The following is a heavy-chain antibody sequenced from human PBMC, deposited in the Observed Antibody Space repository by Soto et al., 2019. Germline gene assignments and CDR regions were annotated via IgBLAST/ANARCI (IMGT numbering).Heavy chain of an antibody. J-gene: IGHJ6*02. Sequence: GSLRLSCAASGFTFSNFWMSWARQAPGEGLEWVANIKGDGSVTQYVASVEGRFTISRDNAKYSLYLQMNSLRVEDTALYYCVIPTRSVRGMGVWGQGTTVTVSS. CDR3: VIPTRSVRGMGV. CDR1: GFTFSNFW. CDR2: IKGDGSVT. V-gene: IGHV3-7*03. D-gene: IGHD6-6*01.